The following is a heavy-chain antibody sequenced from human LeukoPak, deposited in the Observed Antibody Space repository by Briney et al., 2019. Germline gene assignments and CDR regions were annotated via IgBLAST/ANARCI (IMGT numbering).Heavy chain of an antibody. D-gene: IGHD1-14*01. V-gene: IGHV3-7*03. CDR3: ARDRHRRVTDDAFDI. CDR1: GFTVSSNY. Sequence: GGSLRLSCAASGFTVSSNYMSWVRQAPGKGLEWVANIKEDGSEKYYVDSVKGRFTISRDNAKNSLYLQMNSLRVEDTALYYCARDRHRRVTDDAFDIWGQGTMVTVSS. CDR2: IKEDGSEK. J-gene: IGHJ3*02.